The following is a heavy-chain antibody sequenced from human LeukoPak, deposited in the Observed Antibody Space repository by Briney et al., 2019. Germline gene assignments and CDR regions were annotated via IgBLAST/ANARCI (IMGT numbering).Heavy chain of an antibody. CDR1: GYSISSGYY. J-gene: IGHJ4*02. Sequence: PSETLSLTCAVSGYSISSGYYWGWIRQPPGKGLEWIGSTYHSGSTYSNPSLKSRVTISVGTSKNQFSLNLSSVTAADTAVYYCARAERYSGSYYRDFDYWGQGTLVTVSS. CDR2: TYHSGST. D-gene: IGHD1-26*01. V-gene: IGHV4-38-2*01. CDR3: ARAERYSGSYYRDFDY.